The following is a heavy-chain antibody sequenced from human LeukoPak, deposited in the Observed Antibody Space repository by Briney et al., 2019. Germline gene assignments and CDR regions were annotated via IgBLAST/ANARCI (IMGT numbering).Heavy chain of an antibody. J-gene: IGHJ4*02. CDR2: ISGSGGNT. CDR3: AKERSASYYYDSSGYSNYNFDY. CDR1: GFTFSSYA. Sequence: GGSLRPSCAASGFTFSSYAMSWVRQAPGEGLEWISVISGSGGNTNYADSVKGRFTISRDNSKNTLYLQMNSLRAEDTAVYYCAKERSASYYYDSSGYSNYNFDYWGQGTLVTISS. V-gene: IGHV3-23*01. D-gene: IGHD3-22*01.